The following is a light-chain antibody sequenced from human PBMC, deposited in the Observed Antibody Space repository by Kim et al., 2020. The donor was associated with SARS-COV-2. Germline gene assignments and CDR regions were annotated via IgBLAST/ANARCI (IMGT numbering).Light chain of an antibody. J-gene: IGLJ3*02. Sequence: QSALTQPPSASGSPGQSVTISCTGTDTDIGGYNFVSWYQQLPGRAPRLVLFAVTKRPSGVPDRFSGSKSGNTASLTVSGLQTYDEGYYYCSSYAGSNTLVFGGGTQLTVL. CDR1: DTDIGGYNF. CDR2: AVT. V-gene: IGLV2-8*01. CDR3: SSYAGSNTLV.